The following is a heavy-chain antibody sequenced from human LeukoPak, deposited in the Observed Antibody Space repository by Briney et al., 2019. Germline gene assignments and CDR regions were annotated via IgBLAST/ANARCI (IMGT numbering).Heavy chain of an antibody. CDR3: ARGQIYSRGDAFDI. CDR2: IYTSGST. J-gene: IGHJ3*02. CDR1: GGSISSGTYY. Sequence: ASQTLSLTCTVSGGSISSGTYYWSWIRQPAGKGLEGIGRIYTSGSTNYNPSLKRRVSISVDTSKNQFSLKLSSVTAADTAVYYCARGQIYSRGDAFDIWGQGTMVTVSS. V-gene: IGHV4-61*02. D-gene: IGHD2-15*01.